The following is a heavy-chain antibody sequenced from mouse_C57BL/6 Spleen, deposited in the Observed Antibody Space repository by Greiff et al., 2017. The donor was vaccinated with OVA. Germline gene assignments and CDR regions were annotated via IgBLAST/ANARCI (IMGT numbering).Heavy chain of an antibody. Sequence: EVQGVESGGDLVKPGGSLKLSCAASGFTFSSYGMSWVRQTPDKRLEWVATISSGGSYTYYPDSVKGRFTISRDNAKNTLYLQMSSLKSEDTAMYYCARPGPRDYFDYWGQGTTLTVSS. V-gene: IGHV5-6*01. J-gene: IGHJ2*01. CDR1: GFTFSSYG. CDR2: ISSGGSYT. CDR3: ARPGPRDYFDY.